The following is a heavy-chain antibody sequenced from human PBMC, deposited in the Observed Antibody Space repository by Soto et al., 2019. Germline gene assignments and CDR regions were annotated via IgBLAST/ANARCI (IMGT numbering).Heavy chain of an antibody. CDR3: ARVAPAGGKYWFDP. J-gene: IGHJ5*02. Sequence: GASVKVSCKASGYTFTSYGISWVRQAPGQGLEWMGWISAYNGNTNYAQKLQGRVTMTTDTSTSTAYMELRSLRSDDAAVYYCARVAPAGGKYWFDPWGQGTLVTVSS. CDR1: GYTFTSYG. D-gene: IGHD1-26*01. V-gene: IGHV1-18*01. CDR2: ISAYNGNT.